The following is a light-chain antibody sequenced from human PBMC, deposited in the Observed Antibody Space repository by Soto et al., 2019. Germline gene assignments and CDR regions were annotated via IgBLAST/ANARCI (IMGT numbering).Light chain of an antibody. CDR2: DAS. Sequence: EIVLTQSPATLSLSPGERATLSCRASQSVSSYLAWYQQKPGQAPRLLIYDASNRATGIPARFSGSGSGTDFTLTISSLEPADFAVYYCQQRSNWPPLITFGQGTRLEIK. CDR1: QSVSSY. CDR3: QQRSNWPPLIT. J-gene: IGKJ5*01. V-gene: IGKV3-11*01.